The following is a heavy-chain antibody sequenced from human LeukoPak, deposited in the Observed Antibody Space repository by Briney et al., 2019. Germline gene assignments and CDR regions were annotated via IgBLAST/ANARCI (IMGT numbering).Heavy chain of an antibody. CDR1: GFTFSSYA. D-gene: IGHD3-22*01. V-gene: IGHV3-23*01. J-gene: IGHJ4*02. Sequence: PGGSLRLSCAASGFTFSSYAMSWVRQAPGKGLEWVSTISDSGGSTYYADSLKGRFTISRDNYKNTLYLQMNSLRAEDTAVYYCAKGPMIVVVINYFDYWGQGTLVTVSS. CDR2: ISDSGGST. CDR3: AKGPMIVVVINYFDY.